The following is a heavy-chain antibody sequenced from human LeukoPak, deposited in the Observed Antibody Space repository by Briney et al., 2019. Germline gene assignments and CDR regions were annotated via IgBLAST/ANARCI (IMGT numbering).Heavy chain of an antibody. CDR3: ARHGAYYYDSSGSFDY. D-gene: IGHD3-22*01. Sequence: PSETLSLTCTVSGGSISSSSYYWGWIRQPPGKGREWIRSIDYSGSTYYNPSLRGRVNISVHTSKNQFSLKLSSVTAADTAVYYCARHGAYYYDSSGSFDYWGQGTLVTVSS. CDR1: GGSISSSSYY. V-gene: IGHV4-39*01. CDR2: IDYSGST. J-gene: IGHJ4*02.